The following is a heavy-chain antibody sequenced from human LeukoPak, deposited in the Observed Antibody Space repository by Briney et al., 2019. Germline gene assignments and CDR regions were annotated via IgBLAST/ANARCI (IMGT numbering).Heavy chain of an antibody. CDR2: ISIDGNST. CDR1: GFTFSTYW. J-gene: IGHJ3*02. V-gene: IGHV3-74*01. Sequence: GGSLRLSCAASGFTFSTYWMHWVRQPPAKGLVWVSRISIDGNSTTYADSVKGRFTISRDNAKNTLYRQMNSLRAEDTAVYYFXXXXXXXXXXAFDIXXQGXMVTVSS. CDR3: XXXXXXXXXXAFDI.